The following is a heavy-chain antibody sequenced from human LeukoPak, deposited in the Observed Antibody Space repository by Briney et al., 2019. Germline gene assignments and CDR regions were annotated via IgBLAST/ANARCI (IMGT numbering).Heavy chain of an antibody. J-gene: IGHJ4*02. CDR2: IHSGGST. CDR3: AREVGSGSYNYFDY. Sequence: GGSLRLSCAASGFTVSSNYMSWVRQAPGKGLEWVSVIHSGGSTYYADSVKGRFTISRDNSKNTLYLQMNSLRAEDTAVYYCAREVGSGSYNYFDYWGQGTLVTVSS. CDR1: GFTVSSNY. D-gene: IGHD3-10*01. V-gene: IGHV3-53*01.